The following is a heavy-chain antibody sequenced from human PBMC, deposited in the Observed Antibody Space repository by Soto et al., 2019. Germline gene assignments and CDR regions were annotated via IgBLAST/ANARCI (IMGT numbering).Heavy chain of an antibody. CDR2: TYYRSKWYN. CDR1: GDTVSNQNTA. D-gene: IGHD3-9*01. Sequence: QPLSLTCAISGDTVSNQNTAWNWIRPSPSGGLEWLGRTYYRSKWYNDYATSMKSRITISPDTSKNQFSLHLNSVTPEDTAVYFCARRFFDLGSAFDFWGQGTPVTVSS. CDR3: ARRFFDLGSAFDF. V-gene: IGHV6-1*01. J-gene: IGHJ4*02.